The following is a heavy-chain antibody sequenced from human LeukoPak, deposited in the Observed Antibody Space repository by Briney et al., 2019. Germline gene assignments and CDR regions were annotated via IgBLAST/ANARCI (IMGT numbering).Heavy chain of an antibody. Sequence: ASVKVSCKASGGTSSSYAISWVRQAPGQGLEWMGRIIPILGIANYAQKFQGRVTITADKSTSTAYMELSSLRSEDTAVYYCARDLKRDTAMENYYYYGMDVWGQGTTVTVSS. D-gene: IGHD5-18*01. J-gene: IGHJ6*02. CDR1: GGTSSSYA. CDR3: ARDLKRDTAMENYYYYGMDV. V-gene: IGHV1-69*04. CDR2: IIPILGIA.